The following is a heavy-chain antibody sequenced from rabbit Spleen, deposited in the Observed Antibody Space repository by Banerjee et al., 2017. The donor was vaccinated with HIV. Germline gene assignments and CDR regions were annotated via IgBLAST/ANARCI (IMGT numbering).Heavy chain of an antibody. CDR3: ARDLVGVIGWNFCL. D-gene: IGHD1-1*01. CDR2: INTATGKA. V-gene: IGHV1S45*01. J-gene: IGHJ4*01. CDR1: GFSFSDRDV. Sequence: QEQLVESGGGLVKPEGSLTLTCKASGFSFSDRDVMCWVRQAPGKGLEWIACINTATGKAVYASWAKGRFTISKTSSNTVTLQMTSLTAADTATCFCARDLVGVIGWNFCLWGPGTLVTVS.